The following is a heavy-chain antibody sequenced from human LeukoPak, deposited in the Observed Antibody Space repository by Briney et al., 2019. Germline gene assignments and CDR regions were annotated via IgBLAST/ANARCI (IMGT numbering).Heavy chain of an antibody. D-gene: IGHD1-26*01. V-gene: IGHV3-48*03. CDR2: TSSSGRTM. CDR1: GFIFSSYE. CDR3: ARDNYSGSRYFDH. Sequence: QAGGSLRLSCAASGFIFSSYEMSWVRQAPGKGLEWVSYTSSSGRTMYYADSVKGRFTVSRDNAKNSLYLQMNSLRAEDTAIYYCARDNYSGSRYFDHWGQGTLVTVSS. J-gene: IGHJ4*02.